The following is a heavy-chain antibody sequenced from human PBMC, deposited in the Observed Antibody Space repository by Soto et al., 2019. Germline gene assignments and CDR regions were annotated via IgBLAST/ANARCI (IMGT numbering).Heavy chain of an antibody. J-gene: IGHJ4*02. CDR3: AKLAYSSSWSYFDY. CDR1: GFTFSSYG. CDR2: ISYDGSNK. V-gene: IGHV3-30*18. Sequence: GSLRISRAASGFTFSSYGMHWARQAPGKGLKWVAVISYDGSNKYYADSVKGRFIISRDNSKNTLYLQMNSLRAEDTAVYYCAKLAYSSSWSYFDYWGQGTLVTVSS. D-gene: IGHD6-13*01.